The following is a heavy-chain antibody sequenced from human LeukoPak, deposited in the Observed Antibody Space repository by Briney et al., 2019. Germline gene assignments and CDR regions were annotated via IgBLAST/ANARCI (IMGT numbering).Heavy chain of an antibody. CDR1: GFTFSSYA. D-gene: IGHD4-17*01. CDR3: AKDQAPYGDYGKYYFDY. V-gene: IGHV3-23*01. Sequence: GGSLRVSCAASGFTFSSYAMSWVRQAPGKGLEWISAISGSGGSTYYADSAKSRFTISRDNSKNTLYLQMNSLRAEDTAIYYCAKDQAPYGDYGKYYFDYWGQGTLVTVSS. J-gene: IGHJ4*02. CDR2: ISGSGGST.